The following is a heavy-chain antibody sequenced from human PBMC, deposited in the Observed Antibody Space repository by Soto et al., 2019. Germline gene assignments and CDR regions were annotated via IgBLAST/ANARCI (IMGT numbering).Heavy chain of an antibody. CDR2: INPNSGGT. CDR3: ARNPLEYCGGDCQGYNWFDP. Sequence: QVQLVQSGAEVKKPGASVKVSCKASGYTFTGYYMHWVRQAPGQGLEWMGWINPNSGGTNYAQKFQGWVTMTRDTSLSTAYMELSRLRSDDTAVYYCARNPLEYCGGDCQGYNWFDPWGQGTLVTVSS. D-gene: IGHD2-21*01. V-gene: IGHV1-2*04. CDR1: GYTFTGYY. J-gene: IGHJ5*02.